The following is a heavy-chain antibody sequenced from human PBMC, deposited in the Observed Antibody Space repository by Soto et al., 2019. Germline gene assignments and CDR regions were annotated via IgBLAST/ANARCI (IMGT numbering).Heavy chain of an antibody. V-gene: IGHV3-7*01. D-gene: IGHD5-18*01. CDR1: GFTFSSYW. CDR2: IKQDGSEK. Sequence: EVQLVESGGGLVQPGGSLRVSCAASGFTFSSYWMSWVRQAPGKGLEWVANIKQDGSEKYYVDSVKGRFTISRDNAKNSLYLQMNSLRAEDTAVYYCARDRGYSYGSRFDYWGQGTLVTVSS. CDR3: ARDRGYSYGSRFDY. J-gene: IGHJ4*02.